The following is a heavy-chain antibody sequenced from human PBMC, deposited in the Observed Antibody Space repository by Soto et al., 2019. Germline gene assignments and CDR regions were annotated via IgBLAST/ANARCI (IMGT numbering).Heavy chain of an antibody. D-gene: IGHD2-2*01. Sequence: ASVKVSCKASGYAFTSYAMHWVRPAPGQRLEWMGWINAGNGNTKYSQKFQGRVTITRDTSASTAYMELSSLRSEDTAVYYCARDAVVPATYWFDPWRQGTLVTVSS. CDR3: ARDAVVPATYWFDP. CDR2: INAGNGNT. CDR1: GYAFTSYA. V-gene: IGHV1-3*01. J-gene: IGHJ5*02.